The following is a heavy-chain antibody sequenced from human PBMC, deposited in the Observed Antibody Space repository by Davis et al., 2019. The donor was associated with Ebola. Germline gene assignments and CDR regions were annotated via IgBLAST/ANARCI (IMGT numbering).Heavy chain of an antibody. CDR3: ARYYYDSRAFDY. Sequence: GESLKISCAASGFTFSSYGMHWVRQAPGKGLEWVAVIWYDGSNKYYADSVKGRFTISRDNSKNTLYLQMNSLRAEDTAVYYCARYYYDSRAFDYWGQGTLVTVSS. CDR2: IWYDGSNK. J-gene: IGHJ4*02. V-gene: IGHV3-33*01. CDR1: GFTFSSYG. D-gene: IGHD3-22*01.